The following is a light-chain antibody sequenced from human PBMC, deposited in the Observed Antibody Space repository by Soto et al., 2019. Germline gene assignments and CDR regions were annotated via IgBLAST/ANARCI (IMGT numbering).Light chain of an antibody. Sequence: EIVLTQSPGTLSLSPGERATLSCRASQSVSSSSYLAWYQQKPGQAPRLLIYGASSRATGIPDRFSGSGSATDFTLTISELEPQDFAVYCCRQYGRSPSYTFGQGTKLEIK. CDR1: QSVSSSSY. J-gene: IGKJ2*01. CDR2: GAS. CDR3: RQYGRSPSYT. V-gene: IGKV3-20*01.